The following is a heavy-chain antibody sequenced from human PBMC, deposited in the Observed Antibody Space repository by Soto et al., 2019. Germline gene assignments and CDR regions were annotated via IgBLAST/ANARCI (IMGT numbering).Heavy chain of an antibody. CDR1: GLIFRDYA. CDR3: ATADYAGSYDDAFDI. J-gene: IGHJ3*02. Sequence: EVQLLESGGDSVQPGGSLRLSCAASGLIFRDYAMNWVRQAPGKGLEWVSVITDSGSGTYYADSVKGRFTISRDNSKNTLYLQMNSLRADDTAISYCATADYAGSYDDAFDIWGRGTMVTVS. D-gene: IGHD3-10*01. CDR2: ITDSGSGT. V-gene: IGHV3-23*01.